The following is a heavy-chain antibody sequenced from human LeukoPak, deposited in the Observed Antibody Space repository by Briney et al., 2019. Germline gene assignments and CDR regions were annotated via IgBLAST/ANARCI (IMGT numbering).Heavy chain of an antibody. Sequence: GGFLRLSCEGSGFTFSTYWMTWVRQAPGKGLEWVANIRQDGSEIYYVDSVKGRFTISRDNAKNLLYLQMNSLRAEDTAVYYCARLQSYWYFDYWGQGTLVTVSS. J-gene: IGHJ4*02. D-gene: IGHD4-11*01. V-gene: IGHV3-7*01. CDR3: ARLQSYWYFDY. CDR1: GFTFSTYW. CDR2: IRQDGSEI.